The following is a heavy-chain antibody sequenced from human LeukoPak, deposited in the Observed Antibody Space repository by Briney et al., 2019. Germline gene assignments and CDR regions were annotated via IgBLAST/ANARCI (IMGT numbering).Heavy chain of an antibody. CDR3: ARGTARFDY. Sequence: GESLKISFKGSGXSFNSYWIGWVRQMPGKGLEWMGTIYPGDSETRYSPSFQGQVTMSADKSISTAYLQWSSLKASDTAMYYCARGTARFDYWGQGTLVSVSS. V-gene: IGHV5-51*01. CDR1: GXSFNSYW. D-gene: IGHD1-1*01. J-gene: IGHJ4*02. CDR2: IYPGDSET.